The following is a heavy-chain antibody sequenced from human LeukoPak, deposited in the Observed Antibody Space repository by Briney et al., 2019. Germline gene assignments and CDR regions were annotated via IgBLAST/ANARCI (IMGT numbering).Heavy chain of an antibody. J-gene: IGHJ3*02. CDR1: GYTLTELS. Sequence: ASVKVSCKVSGYTLTELSMHWVRQAPGKGREWMGGFDPEDGETIYAQKFQGRVTMTEDTSTDTAYMELSSLRSEDTAVYYCARDVGATAAFDIWGQGTMVTVSP. CDR3: ARDVGATAAFDI. CDR2: FDPEDGET. D-gene: IGHD1-26*01. V-gene: IGHV1-24*01.